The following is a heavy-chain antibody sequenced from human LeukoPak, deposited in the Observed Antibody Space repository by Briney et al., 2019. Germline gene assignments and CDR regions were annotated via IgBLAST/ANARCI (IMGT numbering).Heavy chain of an antibody. CDR2: ICRSGSTK. Sequence: GGSLRLSCAASGFTFNDYYMSWIPQAPGKGLEGVSYICRSGSTKYYADSVKGRFTISRDNAKSSLYLQMNSLRAEDTALYYCGRVGRRWYSLFDYWGQGTLVTVSS. CDR3: GRVGRRWYSLFDY. V-gene: IGHV3-11*04. D-gene: IGHD6-13*01. CDR1: GFTFNDYY. J-gene: IGHJ4*02.